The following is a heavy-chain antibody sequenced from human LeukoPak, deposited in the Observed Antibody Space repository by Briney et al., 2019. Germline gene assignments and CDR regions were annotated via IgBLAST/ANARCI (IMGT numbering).Heavy chain of an antibody. D-gene: IGHD2-8*01. J-gene: IGHJ6*04. V-gene: IGHV4-30-4*01. CDR2: SYYSGNT. CDR3: ASALFVPNSYYFGMDV. Sequence: ASQTLSLTCTVSGGSISSGTYYWSWIRQPPGKGLEWIAYSYYSGNTYSNPSLKSRLTVSVDTSKNQFSLNLNSVTAADTAVYYCASALFVPNSYYFGMDVWGKGTTVTVSS. CDR1: GGSISSGTYY.